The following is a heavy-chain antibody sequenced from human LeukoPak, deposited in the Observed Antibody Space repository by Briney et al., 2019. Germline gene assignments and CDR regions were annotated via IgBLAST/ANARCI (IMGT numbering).Heavy chain of an antibody. J-gene: IGHJ4*02. Sequence: ASVEVSCKASGYTFTSYGISWVRQAPGQGLEWMGWISAYNGNTNYAQKLQGRVTMTTDTSTSTAYMGLRSLRSDDTAVYYCARDPGIAAAGTWSYWGQGTLVTVSS. D-gene: IGHD6-13*01. CDR1: GYTFTSYG. CDR2: ISAYNGNT. CDR3: ARDPGIAAAGTWSY. V-gene: IGHV1-18*04.